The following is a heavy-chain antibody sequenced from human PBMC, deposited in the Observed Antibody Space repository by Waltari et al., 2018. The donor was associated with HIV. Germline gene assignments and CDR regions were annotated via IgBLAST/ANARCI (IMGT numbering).Heavy chain of an antibody. J-gene: IGHJ4*03. Sequence: QVQLAESGGGVVQPGRYLRLSCVASGFLFNKFGMHWVRQKPGKGLEWVAAIWYDGGNEYYADSVKGRFTISRDNSKNTLYLQMNSLRAEDTAVYYCARDWTITATTRVDFWGPGTLVTVSS. CDR1: GFLFNKFG. CDR3: ARDWTITATTRVDF. V-gene: IGHV3-33*01. D-gene: IGHD1-20*01. CDR2: IWYDGGNE.